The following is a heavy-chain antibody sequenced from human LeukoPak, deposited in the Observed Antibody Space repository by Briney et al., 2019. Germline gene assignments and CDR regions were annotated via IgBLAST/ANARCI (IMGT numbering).Heavy chain of an antibody. CDR3: AANGYYSIDV. CDR2: IFHSGGT. CDR1: GGSISSTNW. Sequence: PSETLSLTCAVSGGSISSTNWWSWVHQPPGKGLEWIGEIFHSGGTNYNPSLKSRISLSVDKSQNQFSLKLNSLTAADTAVYYWAANGYYSIDVWGKGTTVTVSS. J-gene: IGHJ6*03. V-gene: IGHV4-4*02. D-gene: IGHD2-8*01.